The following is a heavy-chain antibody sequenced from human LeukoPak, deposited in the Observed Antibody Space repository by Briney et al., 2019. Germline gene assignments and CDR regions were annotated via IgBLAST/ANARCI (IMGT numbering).Heavy chain of an antibody. V-gene: IGHV4-34*01. J-gene: IGHJ4*02. D-gene: IGHD3-10*01. Sequence: PSETLSLTCAVYGGSSSGYYWSWIRQPPGKGLEWIGEINHSGSTYYNPSLKSRVTISIDRSKNQFSLNLTSVAAADTAVYYCARRPSGSFFDYWGQGTLVTVSS. CDR1: GGSSSGYY. CDR3: ARRPSGSFFDY. CDR2: INHSGST.